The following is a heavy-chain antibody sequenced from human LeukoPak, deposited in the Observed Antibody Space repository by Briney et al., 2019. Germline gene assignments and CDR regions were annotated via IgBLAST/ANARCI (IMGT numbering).Heavy chain of an antibody. CDR3: ARGLEYYDFWSGLFVIGPYDY. J-gene: IGHJ4*02. D-gene: IGHD3-3*01. V-gene: IGHV4-34*01. CDR1: GGSFSGYY. CDR2: INHSGST. Sequence: PSETLSLTCAVYGGSFSGYYWSWIRQPPGKGREWLGEINHSGSTNYNPSLKSRVTISVDTSKNQFSLKLSSVTAADTAVYYCARGLEYYDFWSGLFVIGPYDYWGQGTLVTVSS.